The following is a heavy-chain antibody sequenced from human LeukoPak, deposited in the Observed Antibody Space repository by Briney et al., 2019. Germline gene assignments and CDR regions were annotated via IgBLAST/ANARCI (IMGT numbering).Heavy chain of an antibody. J-gene: IGHJ4*02. D-gene: IGHD2-8*02. Sequence: GGSLRLSCAASGFTFSSYGMHWVRQAPAKGLEWVAVIWYDGSNKYYADSVKGRFTISRDNSKNTLYLQMNSLRAEDTAVYYCARDPSWGMAFDYWGQGTLVTVSS. CDR2: IWYDGSNK. CDR1: GFTFSSYG. V-gene: IGHV3-33*01. CDR3: ARDPSWGMAFDY.